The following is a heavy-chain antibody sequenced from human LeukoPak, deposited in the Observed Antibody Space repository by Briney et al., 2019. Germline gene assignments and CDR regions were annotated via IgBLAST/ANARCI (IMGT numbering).Heavy chain of an antibody. CDR1: GFTFSSYS. Sequence: NPGGSLRLSCAASGFTFSSYSMNWVRQAPGKGLEWASSISSSSSYIYYADSVKGRFTISRDNAKNSLYLQMNSLRAEDTAVYYCAREQHVRYYYYMDVWGKGTTVTVSS. D-gene: IGHD6-6*01. J-gene: IGHJ6*03. CDR3: AREQHVRYYYYMDV. V-gene: IGHV3-21*01. CDR2: ISSSSSYI.